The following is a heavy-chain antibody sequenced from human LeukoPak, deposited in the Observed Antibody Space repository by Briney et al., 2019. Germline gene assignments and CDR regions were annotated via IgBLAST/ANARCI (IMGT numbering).Heavy chain of an antibody. D-gene: IGHD6-13*01. V-gene: IGHV4-34*01. CDR2: INHSGST. Sequence: SETLSLTCAVYGGSLSGYYWTWIRQPPGKGLEWIGEINHSGSTKYNPPLKSRVTTSVDTSKNQFSLNLSSVTAADTAVYYCARGLYSSRWHYFDYWGQGTLVTVSS. J-gene: IGHJ4*02. CDR1: GGSLSGYY. CDR3: ARGLYSSRWHYFDY.